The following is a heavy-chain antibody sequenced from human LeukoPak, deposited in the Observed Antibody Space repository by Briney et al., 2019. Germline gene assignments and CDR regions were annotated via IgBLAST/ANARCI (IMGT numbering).Heavy chain of an antibody. D-gene: IGHD1-26*01. V-gene: IGHV4-38-2*01. CDR2: IYHSGST. Sequence: PSETLSLTCEVAGYSISTNYYWGWIRLPPGKTLEWIGNIYHSGSTSYNPSLKSRVTISVDTSKNQFSLKLNSVTAADTAVYYCAALGVGPTTVNSWGLGTLVTVSS. CDR1: GYSISTNYY. J-gene: IGHJ4*02. CDR3: AALGVGPTTVNS.